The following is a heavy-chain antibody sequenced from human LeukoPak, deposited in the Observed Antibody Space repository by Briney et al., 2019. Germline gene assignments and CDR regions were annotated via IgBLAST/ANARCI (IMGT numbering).Heavy chain of an antibody. J-gene: IGHJ6*04. V-gene: IGHV3-21*01. CDR1: GFTFSSYS. CDR3: ARAIDTATPVYYHYGMDV. Sequence: GGSLRLSCAASGFTFSSYSMNWVRQAPGKGLEWVSSISSSSSYIYYADSVRGRFTISRDNAKNSLYLQMNSLRAEDTAVYYCARAIDTATPVYYHYGMDVWGKGTTVTVSS. CDR2: ISSSSSYI. D-gene: IGHD5-18*01.